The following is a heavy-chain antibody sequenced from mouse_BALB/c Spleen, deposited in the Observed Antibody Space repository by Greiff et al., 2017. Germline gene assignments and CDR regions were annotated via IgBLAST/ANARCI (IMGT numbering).Heavy chain of an antibody. CDR2: ISSGSSTI. J-gene: IGHJ4*01. CDR3: ARGIYYGYDREKNYAMDY. CDR1: GFTFSSFG. V-gene: IGHV5-17*02. Sequence: EVQLVESGGGLVQPGGSRKLSCAASGFTFSSFGMHWVRQAPEKGLEWVAYISSGSSTIYYADTVKGRFTISRDNPKNTLFLQMTSLRSEDTAMYYCARGIYYGYDREKNYAMDYWGQGTSVTVSS. D-gene: IGHD2-2*01.